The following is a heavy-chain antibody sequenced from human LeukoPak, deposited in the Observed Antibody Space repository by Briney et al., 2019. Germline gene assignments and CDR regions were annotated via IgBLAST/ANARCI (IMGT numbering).Heavy chain of an antibody. D-gene: IGHD6-13*01. CDR1: GYTFTSYG. CDR2: ISAYNGNT. J-gene: IGHJ4*02. V-gene: IGHV1-18*01. CDR3: ARRPLIAAGIPWSDY. Sequence: SVKVSCKPSGYTFTSYGISWVRQAPGQGLEGMGWISAYNGNTNYAQKLQGRVTMTTDTSTSTAYMELRSLRSDDTAVYYCARRPLIAAGIPWSDYWGQGTLVTVSS.